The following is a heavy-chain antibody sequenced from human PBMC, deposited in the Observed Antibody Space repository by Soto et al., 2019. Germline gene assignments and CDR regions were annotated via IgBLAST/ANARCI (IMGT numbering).Heavy chain of an antibody. CDR2: ISYDGSNK. CDR3: ARDVSPFDP. J-gene: IGHJ5*02. CDR1: GFTFSSYA. V-gene: IGHV3-30-3*01. Sequence: GGSLRLSCAASGFTFSSYAMHWVRQAPGKGLEWVAVISYDGSNKYYADSVKGRFTISRDNSKNTLYLQMNSLRAEDTAVYYCARDVSPFDPWGQGTLVTVSS.